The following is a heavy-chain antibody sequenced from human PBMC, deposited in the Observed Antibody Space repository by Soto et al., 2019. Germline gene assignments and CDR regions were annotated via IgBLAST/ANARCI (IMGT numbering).Heavy chain of an antibody. CDR1: GFTFSSYA. CDR2: ISGSGGST. V-gene: IGHV3-23*01. Sequence: GGSLRLSCAASGFTFSSYAMSWVRQAPGKGLEWVSAISGSGGSTYYADSVKGRFTISRDNSKNTLYLQMNSLRAEDTAVYYCAKDVITFGGVIVFNAFDIWGQGTMVTVSS. CDR3: AKDVITFGGVIVFNAFDI. J-gene: IGHJ3*02. D-gene: IGHD3-16*02.